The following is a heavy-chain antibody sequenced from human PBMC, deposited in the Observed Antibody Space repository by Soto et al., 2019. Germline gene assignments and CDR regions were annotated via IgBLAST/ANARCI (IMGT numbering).Heavy chain of an antibody. V-gene: IGHV6-1*01. CDR1: GDSVSSNSAA. CDR3: VRAPSLKGASDY. D-gene: IGHD3-16*01. Sequence: QVQLQQSGPGLLKPSQTLSLTCVISGDSVSSNSAAWDWIRQSPSRGLEWLGRTYYRSKWYNDYAVSVKRRITINPDTSKNQFSLRLNSVTPEDTAVYYCVRAPSLKGASDYWGRGTLVTVSS. CDR2: TYYRSKWYN. J-gene: IGHJ4*02.